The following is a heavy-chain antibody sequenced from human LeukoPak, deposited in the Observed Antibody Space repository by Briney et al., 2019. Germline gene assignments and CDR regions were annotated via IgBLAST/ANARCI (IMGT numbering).Heavy chain of an antibody. CDR1: GLRFSDYY. D-gene: IGHD5-12*01. Sequence: NPGGSLRLSCAASGLRFSDYYVSWIRQAPGKGLQWVSYISSGGDIMHYADSVKGRFTISRDNAKNSLYLQMNSLRAEDTAVYYCWVGLRLRSFDYWGQGTLVTVSS. CDR2: ISSGGDIM. V-gene: IGHV3-11*04. J-gene: IGHJ4*02. CDR3: WVGLRLRSFDY.